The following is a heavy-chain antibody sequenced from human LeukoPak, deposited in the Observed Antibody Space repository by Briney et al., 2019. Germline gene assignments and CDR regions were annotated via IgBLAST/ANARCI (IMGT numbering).Heavy chain of an antibody. CDR2: IYYSGST. D-gene: IGHD6-13*01. CDR3: ARRRTPGIAAAGGKRLDAFDI. J-gene: IGHJ3*02. CDR1: GGSISSYY. V-gene: IGHV4-59*08. Sequence: SETLSLTCTVSGGSISSYYWSWIRQPPGKGLEWIGYIYYSGSTNYNPSLKSRVTISVDTSTNQFSLKLSSVTAADTAVYYCARRRTPGIAAAGGKRLDAFDIWGQGTMVTVSS.